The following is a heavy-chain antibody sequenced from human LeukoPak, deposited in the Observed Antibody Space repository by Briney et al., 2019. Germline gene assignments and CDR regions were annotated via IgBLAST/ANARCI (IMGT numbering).Heavy chain of an antibody. Sequence: SETLSLTCTVSGASISSSSYYWGWSRQPPGKGLEWIGSIYYSGITYYNPSLKGRVTISVDTSENQFSLKLSSVTAADTSVYYCATSSTVPNWFDPWGQGTLVTVSS. J-gene: IGHJ5*02. CDR2: IYYSGIT. CDR3: ATSSTVPNWFDP. D-gene: IGHD4-11*01. CDR1: GASISSSSYY. V-gene: IGHV4-39*01.